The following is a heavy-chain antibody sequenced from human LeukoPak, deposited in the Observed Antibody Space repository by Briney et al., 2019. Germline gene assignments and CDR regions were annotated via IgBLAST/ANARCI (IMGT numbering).Heavy chain of an antibody. D-gene: IGHD3-3*01. J-gene: IGHJ6*02. CDR1: GFTFSSYA. Sequence: PGGSLRLSCSASGFTFSSYAMHWVRQAPGKGLEYVSAISSNGGSTYYADSVKGRFTISRDNSKNTLYLQMSSLRAEDTAVYYCVKETTYYDFWKGMVVWGQGTTVTVSS. CDR3: VKETTYYDFWKGMVV. CDR2: ISSNGGST. V-gene: IGHV3-64D*06.